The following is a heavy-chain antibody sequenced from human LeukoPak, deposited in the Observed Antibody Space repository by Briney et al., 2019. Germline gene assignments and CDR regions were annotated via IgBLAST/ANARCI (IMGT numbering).Heavy chain of an antibody. CDR2: NCPGDAGT. D-gene: IGHD2-15*01. Sequence: GDSRKISCQGSGYSFSSYGIGWVRQMPGKGLEWTRINCPGDAGTKYSPSFQGEVTISADKPITTAYLQWSSLKASDTAMYYCPRLVPRGTCYSCWNDYWGQGTLVTVSS. CDR1: GYSFSSYG. CDR3: PRLVPRGTCYSCWNDY. V-gene: IGHV5-51*01. J-gene: IGHJ4*02.